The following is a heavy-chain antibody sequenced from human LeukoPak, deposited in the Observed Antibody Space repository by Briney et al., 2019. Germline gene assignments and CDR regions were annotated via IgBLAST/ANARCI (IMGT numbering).Heavy chain of an antibody. V-gene: IGHV1-2*02. D-gene: IGHD5-18*01. CDR2: INPNSGGT. CDR1: GYTFTGYY. CDR3: ARGTAMVNDWFDP. Sequence: ASVKVSCKASGYTFTGYYMHWVRQAPRQGLEWMGWINPNSGGTNYAQKFQGRVTMTRDTSISTAYMELSRLRSDDTAVYYCARGTAMVNDWFDPWGQGTLVTVSS. J-gene: IGHJ5*02.